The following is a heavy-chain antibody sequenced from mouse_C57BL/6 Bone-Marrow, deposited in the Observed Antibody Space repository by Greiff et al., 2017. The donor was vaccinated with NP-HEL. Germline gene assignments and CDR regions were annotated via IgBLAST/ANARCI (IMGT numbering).Heavy chain of an antibody. Sequence: VQLQQSGAELVRPGASVKLSCTASGFNIKDDYMHWVKQRPEQGLEWIGSIDPENGDTEYASKFQGKATITADTSSTTAYLQLSSLTSEDTAVYYCTTYSNYEGFAYWGQGTLVTVSA. CDR1: GFNIKDDY. CDR3: TTYSNYEGFAY. J-gene: IGHJ3*01. V-gene: IGHV14-4*01. D-gene: IGHD2-5*01. CDR2: IDPENGDT.